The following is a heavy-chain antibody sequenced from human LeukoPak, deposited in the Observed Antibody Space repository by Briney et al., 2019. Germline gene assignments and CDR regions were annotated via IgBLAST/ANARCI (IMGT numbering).Heavy chain of an antibody. Sequence: PSETLSLTCAVSGGSISSGGYSWSWIRQPPGKGLEWIGYIYHSGSTYHNPSLKSRVTISVDRSKNQFSLKLSSVTAADTAVYYCARGEGYSGSRLGYFQHWGRGTLVTVSS. J-gene: IGHJ1*01. CDR2: IYHSGST. V-gene: IGHV4-30-2*01. CDR1: GGSISSGGYS. CDR3: ARGEGYSGSRLGYFQH. D-gene: IGHD5-12*01.